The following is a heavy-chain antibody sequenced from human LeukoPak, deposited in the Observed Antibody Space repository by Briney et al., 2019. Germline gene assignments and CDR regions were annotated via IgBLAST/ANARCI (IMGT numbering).Heavy chain of an antibody. Sequence: PGGSLRLSCAASGFTFDDYAMHWVRQAPGKGLEWVSGISWNSGSIGYADSVKGRFTISRDNAKNSLYLQMNSLRAEDTALYYCAKDSDSSGWYGWCFDLWGRGTLVTVSS. CDR1: GFTFDDYA. CDR3: AKDSDSSGWYGWCFDL. J-gene: IGHJ2*01. V-gene: IGHV3-9*01. D-gene: IGHD6-19*01. CDR2: ISWNSGSI.